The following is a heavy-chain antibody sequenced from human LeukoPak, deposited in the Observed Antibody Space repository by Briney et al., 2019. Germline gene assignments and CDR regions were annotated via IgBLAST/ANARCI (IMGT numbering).Heavy chain of an antibody. CDR3: ARDGIAVAGDYFGY. CDR2: IKQDGSEK. Sequence: GGSLRLSCAASGFTFSSYWMSWVRQAPGKGLEWVANIKQDGSEKYYVDSVKGRFTISRDNAKNSLYLQMNSLRAEDTAVYYCARDGIAVAGDYFGYWGQGTLVTVSS. D-gene: IGHD6-19*01. J-gene: IGHJ4*02. V-gene: IGHV3-7*01. CDR1: GFTFSSYW.